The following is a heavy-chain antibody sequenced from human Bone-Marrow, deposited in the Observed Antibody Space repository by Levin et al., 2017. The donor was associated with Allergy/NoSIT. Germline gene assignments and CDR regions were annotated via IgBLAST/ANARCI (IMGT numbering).Heavy chain of an antibody. J-gene: IGHJ6*02. CDR3: ARSRPRGYFYYYHMDV. D-gene: IGHD5-12*01. V-gene: IGHV4-59*01. Sequence: SETLSLTCTVSGGSFSSFYWNWIRQPPGKGLEWIGYLYDSGSTNYNPSLKSRVTISVDTSKHQFSLKMSSVTAADTAVYYCARSRPRGYFYYYHMDVWGQGTTVTVSS. CDR1: GGSFSSFY. CDR2: LYDSGST.